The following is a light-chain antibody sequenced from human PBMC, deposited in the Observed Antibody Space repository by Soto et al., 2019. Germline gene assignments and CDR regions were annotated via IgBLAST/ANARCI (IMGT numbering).Light chain of an antibody. CDR2: KAS. CDR3: QQYKSYWT. V-gene: IGKV1-5*03. J-gene: IGKJ1*01. Sequence: DIHMTQSPSTLSAFVGDRVTITFRASQSISSWLAWYQQKPGKAPKLLIFKASTLESGVPSRFSGSGSGTEFALTISSLQPDDFATYYCQQYKSYWTFGQGTKVDIK. CDR1: QSISSW.